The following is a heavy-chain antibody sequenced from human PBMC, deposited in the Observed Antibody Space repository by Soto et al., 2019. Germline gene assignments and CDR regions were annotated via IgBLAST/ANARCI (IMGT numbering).Heavy chain of an antibody. D-gene: IGHD6-19*01. V-gene: IGHV4-31*03. CDR2: IFDSGTT. J-gene: IGHJ4*02. Sequence: QVQLQESGPGLAKPSQTVSLTCTVCGGSINSGGYYWSWLREHPGKALEWIGYIFDSGTTYYNPSLKSRVTISVDPSKSQFSLRLTSVTATDTAVYYCASQASGWYPDYWGQGTLVTVSS. CDR1: GGSINSGGYY. CDR3: ASQASGWYPDY.